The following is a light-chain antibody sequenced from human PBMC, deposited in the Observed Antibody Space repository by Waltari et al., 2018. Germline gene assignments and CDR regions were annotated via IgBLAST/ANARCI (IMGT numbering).Light chain of an antibody. Sequence: QSALTHPASVSGSPGQSITIPCTGTDRDIVPYNYVSWYQQHPGRAPQLIIYGVSDRPSGVSNRFSGSKSGHTASLTISGLQAEDEADYYCSSFTRSRTWLFGGGTKVTVL. V-gene: IGLV2-14*03. CDR1: DRDIVPYNY. CDR3: SSFTRSRTWL. J-gene: IGLJ3*02. CDR2: GVS.